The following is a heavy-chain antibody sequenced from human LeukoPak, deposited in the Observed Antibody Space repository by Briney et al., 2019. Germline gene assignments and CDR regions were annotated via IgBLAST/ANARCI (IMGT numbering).Heavy chain of an antibody. D-gene: IGHD6-19*01. CDR2: IYSGGST. J-gene: IGHJ4*02. Sequence: ETLSLTCTVSGGSISSGGYYWSWVRQAPGKGLEWVSVIYSGGSTYHADSVKGRFTISRDNSKNALYLQMNSLRAEDTAVYYCARGTVYSSGWFHNDYWGQGTLVTVSS. V-gene: IGHV3-53*01. CDR1: GGSISSGGYY. CDR3: ARGTVYSSGWFHNDY.